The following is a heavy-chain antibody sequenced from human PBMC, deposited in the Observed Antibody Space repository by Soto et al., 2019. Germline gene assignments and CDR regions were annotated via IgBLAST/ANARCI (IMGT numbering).Heavy chain of an antibody. D-gene: IGHD3-22*01. V-gene: IGHV3-23*01. Sequence: GGSLRLSCAASGFSFNIFAMNWVRQAPGQGLEWVSGISGGGGSTYYADSVKGRFTISRDNSNNTLYLQMNSLRAEDTAVYYCAKDPTSYDSSAQFDSWGQGTLVTVS. CDR3: AKDPTSYDSSAQFDS. J-gene: IGHJ4*02. CDR2: ISGGGGST. CDR1: GFSFNIFA.